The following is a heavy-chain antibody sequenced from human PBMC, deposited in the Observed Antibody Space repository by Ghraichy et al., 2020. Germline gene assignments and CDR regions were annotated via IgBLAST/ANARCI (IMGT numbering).Heavy chain of an antibody. CDR2: IYPGDSDT. Sequence: GGSLRLSCKGSGYSFTSYWIGWVRQMPGKGLEWMGIIYPGDSDTRYRPSFQGQVTISADKSISTAYLQWSSLKASDTAMYYCARPPIYCSSTSCYYDYWGQGTLVTVSS. V-gene: IGHV5-51*01. J-gene: IGHJ4*02. CDR3: ARPPIYCSSTSCYYDY. D-gene: IGHD2-2*01. CDR1: GYSFTSYW.